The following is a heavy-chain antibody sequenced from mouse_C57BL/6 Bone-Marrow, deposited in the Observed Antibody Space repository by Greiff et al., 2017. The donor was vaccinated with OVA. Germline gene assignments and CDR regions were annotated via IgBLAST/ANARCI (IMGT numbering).Heavy chain of an antibody. Sequence: EVQRVESGGGLVKPGGSLKLSCAASGFTFSDYGMHWVRQAPEKGLEWVAYISSGSSTIYYADTVKGRFTISRDNAKNTLFLQMTSLRSEDTAMYYCADTLYYAMDYWGQGTSVTVSS. J-gene: IGHJ4*01. V-gene: IGHV5-17*01. CDR2: ISSGSSTI. CDR3: ADTLYYAMDY. CDR1: GFTFSDYG.